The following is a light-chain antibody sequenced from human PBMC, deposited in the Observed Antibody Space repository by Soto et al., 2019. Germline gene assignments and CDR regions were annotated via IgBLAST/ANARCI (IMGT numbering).Light chain of an antibody. CDR2: DVA. J-gene: IGLJ1*01. Sequence: QSVLTQPASVSGSPGQSITISCAGTSGDIGGYNYVSWYQQHPGNAPKLIIFDVADRPSGVSDRFSGSKSGNTASLTISGLRPGDEADYYCSSFTGSFTNVFGTGTKVTVL. CDR1: SGDIGGYNY. V-gene: IGLV2-14*03. CDR3: SSFTGSFTNV.